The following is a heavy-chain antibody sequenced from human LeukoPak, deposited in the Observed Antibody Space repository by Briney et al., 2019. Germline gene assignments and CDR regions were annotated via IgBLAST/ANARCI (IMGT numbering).Heavy chain of an antibody. J-gene: IGHJ4*02. CDR3: TSEMVRGVGSFDY. CDR2: TKSKTDGGTK. Sequence: GGSLRLSCAASGFTFSNAWMRWVRQAQGKGLEWVGRTKSKTDGGTKDYAAPVKGRFTISRDDSKNTLYLQMNRLKTEDTAVYYCTSEMVRGVGSFDYWGQGTLVTVSS. D-gene: IGHD3-10*01. V-gene: IGHV3-15*01. CDR1: GFTFSNAW.